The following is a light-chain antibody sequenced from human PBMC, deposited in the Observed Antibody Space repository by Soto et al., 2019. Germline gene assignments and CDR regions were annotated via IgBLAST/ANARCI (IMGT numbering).Light chain of an antibody. J-gene: IGKJ4*01. CDR1: QSVSTY. CDR2: DAS. CDR3: QQRSDWLT. Sequence: EIVLTQSPATLSLSPGERATLSCRASQSVSTYLAWYQQKPGQVPRLLIYDASKRAPGTPARFSGSGSGTDFTLTISSLEREDFATYYCQQRSDWLTFGGGTKVEIK. V-gene: IGKV3-11*01.